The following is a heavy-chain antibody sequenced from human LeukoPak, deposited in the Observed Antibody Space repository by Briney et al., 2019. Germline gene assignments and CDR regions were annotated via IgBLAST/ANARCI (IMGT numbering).Heavy chain of an antibody. V-gene: IGHV4-38-2*02. CDR3: ARVYVELFSYFDC. Sequence: SETLSLTCTVSGYSIINDYYWGWIRQPPGKGLEWIGSIFHSGSTYYNPSLRSRLTISVDTSKNQFSLRLSSVTAADTAVYYCARVYVELFSYFDCWGQGALVTVSS. D-gene: IGHD1-7*01. CDR2: IFHSGST. J-gene: IGHJ4*02. CDR1: GYSIINDYY.